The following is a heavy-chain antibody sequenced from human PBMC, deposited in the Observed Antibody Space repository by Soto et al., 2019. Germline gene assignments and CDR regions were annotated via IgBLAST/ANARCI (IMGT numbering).Heavy chain of an antibody. CDR1: GFTLSSYW. CDR2: INSDGSAT. CDR3: ARAGYMDV. J-gene: IGHJ6*03. Sequence: EAQLVESGGGLVQPGGSLRLSCEAFGFTLSSYWMNWVRQAPGKGLVWVSRINSDGSATSYADSVKGRFTISRDNDKNTLYLQMNSLRAEDTAVYYCARAGYMDVWGKGTTVTVSS. V-gene: IGHV3-74*01.